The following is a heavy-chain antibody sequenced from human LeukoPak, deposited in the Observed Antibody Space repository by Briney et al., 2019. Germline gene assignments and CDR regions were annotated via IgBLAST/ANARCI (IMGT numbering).Heavy chain of an antibody. CDR2: ISSSSSYI. CDR3: ARDLPLDIVVVPAFDY. D-gene: IGHD2-2*01. CDR1: GFTFSSYS. J-gene: IGHJ4*02. Sequence: PGGSLRLSCAASGFTFSSYSMNWVRQAPGKGLEWVSSISSSSSYIYYADSVKGRFTISRDNAKNSLYLQMNSLRAEDTAVYYCARDLPLDIVVVPAFDYWGQGTLVTVSS. V-gene: IGHV3-21*01.